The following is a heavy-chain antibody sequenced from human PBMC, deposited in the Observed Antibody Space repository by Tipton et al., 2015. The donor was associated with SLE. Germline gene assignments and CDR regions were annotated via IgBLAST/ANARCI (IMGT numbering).Heavy chain of an antibody. CDR1: GFTFSSYW. D-gene: IGHD6-13*01. J-gene: IGHJ4*02. V-gene: IGHV3-74*01. CDR2: INSDGSST. CDR3: ARAGQQLDNFDY. Sequence: SLRLSCAASGFTFSSYWMHWVRQAPGKGLVWFSRINSDGSSTSYADSVKGRFTISRDNAKNTLYLQMNSLRAEDTAMYYCARAGQQLDNFDYWGQGTLVTVSS.